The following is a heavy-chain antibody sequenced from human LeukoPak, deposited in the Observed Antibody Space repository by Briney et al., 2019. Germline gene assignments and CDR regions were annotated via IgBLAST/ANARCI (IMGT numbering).Heavy chain of an antibody. Sequence: ASVKVSCKASGGTFSSYAISWVRQAPGQGLEWMGRIIPILGIANYAQKFQGRVTITADKSTSTAYMELSSLRSEDTAVYYCARGGLRLNGMDVWGQGTTVTVSS. CDR3: ARGGLRLNGMDV. D-gene: IGHD3-3*01. CDR2: IIPILGIA. V-gene: IGHV1-69*04. CDR1: GGTFSSYA. J-gene: IGHJ6*02.